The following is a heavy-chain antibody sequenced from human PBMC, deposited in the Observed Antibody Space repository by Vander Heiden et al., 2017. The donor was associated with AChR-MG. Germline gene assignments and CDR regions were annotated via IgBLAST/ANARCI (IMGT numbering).Heavy chain of an antibody. V-gene: IGHV3-30*18. Sequence: QVQLVESGGGVVQPGRSLRLSCAASGFTFSSCGMHWVRQAPGKGLEWVAVISYDGSNKYYADSVKGRFTISRDNSKNTLYLQMNSLRAEDTAVYYCAKEGGLTMVRGVYYGMDVWGQGTTVTVSS. D-gene: IGHD3-10*01. CDR3: AKEGGLTMVRGVYYGMDV. CDR2: ISYDGSNK. J-gene: IGHJ6*02. CDR1: GFTFSSCG.